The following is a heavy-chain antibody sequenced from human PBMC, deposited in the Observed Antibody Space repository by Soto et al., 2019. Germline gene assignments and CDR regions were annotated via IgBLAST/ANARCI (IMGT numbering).Heavy chain of an antibody. CDR2: IYYIFRT. Sequence: KTSDTLSLTCTFSVFSIISFFYYWSFIRQHPWKGLEWIVNIYYIFRTYYNPSLKIRVILSVDTSKNHFSLTLRSVTAADSAMYYCASVIGGESEYYFDFWGQRALVTVSS. V-gene: IGHV4-31*03. J-gene: IGHJ4*02. CDR1: VFSIISFFYY. CDR3: ASVIGGESEYYFDF. D-gene: IGHD2-21*01.